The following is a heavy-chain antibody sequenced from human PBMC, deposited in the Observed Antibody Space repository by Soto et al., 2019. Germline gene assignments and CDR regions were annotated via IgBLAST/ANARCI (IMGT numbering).Heavy chain of an antibody. Sequence: PGGSLRLSCAASGFTFSSYAMSWVRQAPGKGLEWVSAISGSGGSTYYADSVKGRFTISRDNSKNTLYLQMNSLRAEDTAVYYCAKGSRTRGYCSGGSCAGYFGYWGQGTLVTVSS. CDR2: ISGSGGST. CDR1: GFTFSSYA. J-gene: IGHJ4*02. D-gene: IGHD2-15*01. V-gene: IGHV3-23*01. CDR3: AKGSRTRGYCSGGSCAGYFGY.